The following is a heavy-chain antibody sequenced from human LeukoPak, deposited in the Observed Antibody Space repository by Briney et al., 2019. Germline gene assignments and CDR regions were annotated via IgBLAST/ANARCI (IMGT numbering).Heavy chain of an antibody. V-gene: IGHV4-39*07. CDR1: GGSISSSSYY. J-gene: IGHJ6*03. CDR3: ARGVWGSYRYTFGSFNDYMDV. D-gene: IGHD3-16*02. Sequence: SETLSLTCIVSGGSISSSSYYWGWIRQPPGKGLEWIGSIYYSGSTYYNPSLKSRVTISVDTSKNQFSLKLSSVTAADTAVYYCARGVWGSYRYTFGSFNDYMDVWGKGTTVTISS. CDR2: IYYSGST.